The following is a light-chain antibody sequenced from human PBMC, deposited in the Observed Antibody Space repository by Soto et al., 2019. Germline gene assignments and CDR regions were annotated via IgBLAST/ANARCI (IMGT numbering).Light chain of an antibody. J-gene: IGKJ4*01. CDR1: QSVSSN. V-gene: IGKV3-15*01. Sequence: EIVMPQSPATLSVSPGERATLSCRASQSVSSNLAWYQQKPGQAPRLLIYGESTRATGVPARFSGSGSGTEFTLIISSLQSEDFAVYYCQQYNNWPLTFGGGTKVDIK. CDR3: QQYNNWPLT. CDR2: GES.